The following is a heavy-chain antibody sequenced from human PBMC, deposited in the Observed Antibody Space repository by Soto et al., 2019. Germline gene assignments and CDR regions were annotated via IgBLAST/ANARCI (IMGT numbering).Heavy chain of an antibody. CDR2: TIPVFNTA. CDR1: GGTLSALV. V-gene: IGHV1-69*06. Sequence: QVQLEQSGAELKKPGPWLKISCKASGGTLSALVVSWLRQAPGQGLEWVGGTIPVFNTAKYAPKFQGRVTIAADKSTNIAYMELGSLRSDDTAFYYCARGVYGSGNYYTGPSAFDIWGQGTLVIVSS. J-gene: IGHJ3*02. D-gene: IGHD3-10*01. CDR3: ARGVYGSGNYYTGPSAFDI.